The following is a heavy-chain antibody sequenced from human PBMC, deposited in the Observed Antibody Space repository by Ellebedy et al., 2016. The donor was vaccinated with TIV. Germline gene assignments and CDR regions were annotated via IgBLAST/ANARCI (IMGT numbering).Heavy chain of an antibody. D-gene: IGHD3-10*01. CDR2: ISYDGSNK. Sequence: GESLKISXAASGFTFSSYGMHWVRQAPGKGLEWVAVISYDGSNKYYADSVKGRFTISRDNSKNTLYLQMNSLRAEDTAVYYCAKPLLGESPDYWGQGTLVTVSS. CDR1: GFTFSSYG. CDR3: AKPLLGESPDY. V-gene: IGHV3-30*18. J-gene: IGHJ4*02.